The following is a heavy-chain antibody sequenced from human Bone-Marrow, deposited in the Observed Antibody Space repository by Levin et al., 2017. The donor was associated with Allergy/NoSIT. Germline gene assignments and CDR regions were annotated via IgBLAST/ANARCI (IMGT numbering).Heavy chain of an antibody. Sequence: SGGSLRLSCTASGFTFGDYAMSWFRQAPGKGLEWVGFIRSKAYGGTTEYAASVKGRFTISRDDSKSIAYLQMNSLKTEDTAVYYCTSPGIAVAGTWVSYFDYWGQGTLVTVSS. V-gene: IGHV3-49*03. D-gene: IGHD6-19*01. J-gene: IGHJ4*02. CDR3: TSPGIAVAGTWVSYFDY. CDR1: GFTFGDYA. CDR2: IRSKAYGGTT.